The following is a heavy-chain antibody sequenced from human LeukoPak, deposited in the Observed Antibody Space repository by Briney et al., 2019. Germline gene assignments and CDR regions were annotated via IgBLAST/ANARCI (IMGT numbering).Heavy chain of an antibody. J-gene: IGHJ4*02. Sequence: PGGSLRLSCAASGFTFSSYAMHWVRQAPGKGLEWVGVISYDGSNKYYADSVKGRFTISRDNAKNSLYLQMNSLRAEDTAVYYCARDSPGALQYWGQGTLVTVSS. D-gene: IGHD1-14*01. V-gene: IGHV3-30*04. CDR1: GFTFSSYA. CDR3: ARDSPGALQY. CDR2: ISYDGSNK.